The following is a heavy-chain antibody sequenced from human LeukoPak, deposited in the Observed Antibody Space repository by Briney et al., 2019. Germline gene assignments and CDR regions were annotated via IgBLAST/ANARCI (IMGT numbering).Heavy chain of an antibody. Sequence: GRSLRLSCAASGFTFSSYGMHWVRQAPGKGLEWVAVIWYDGSNKYYADSVKGRFTISRDNSKNTLYLQMNSLRAEDTAVYYCARVRVPYYYGMDVWGQGTTVTVS. CDR1: GFTFSSYG. D-gene: IGHD3-3*01. CDR3: ARVRVPYYYGMDV. V-gene: IGHV3-33*01. J-gene: IGHJ6*02. CDR2: IWYDGSNK.